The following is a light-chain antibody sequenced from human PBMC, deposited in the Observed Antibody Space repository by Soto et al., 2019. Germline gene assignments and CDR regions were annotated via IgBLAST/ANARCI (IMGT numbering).Light chain of an antibody. CDR1: SSNIGSNT. CDR3: AAWDDSLNGYV. J-gene: IGLJ1*01. CDR2: FNI. Sequence: QSVLSQPPSASGTPGQRVTISCSGSSSNIGSNTVSWYQQFPGTAPKLLIYFNIQRPSGVPDRLSGSKSGTSASLAISGLQSEDEADYYCAAWDDSLNGYVFGTGTKVTVL. V-gene: IGLV1-44*01.